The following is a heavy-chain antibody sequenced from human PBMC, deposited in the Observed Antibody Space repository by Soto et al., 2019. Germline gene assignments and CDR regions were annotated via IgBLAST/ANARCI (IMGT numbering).Heavy chain of an antibody. V-gene: IGHV3-48*03. J-gene: IGHJ3*01. CDR2: ISSSDNTI. Sequence: GGSLRLSCAASGFSFRSYEMNWVRQAPGKGLEWISYISSSDNTIYYAGSVKGRFIISSDNAKNSLFLQMNSLRADDTAVYYGPRYAAVDGFHFWGQGTMVTVSS. CDR3: PRYAAVDGFHF. CDR1: GFSFRSYE. D-gene: IGHD6-13*01.